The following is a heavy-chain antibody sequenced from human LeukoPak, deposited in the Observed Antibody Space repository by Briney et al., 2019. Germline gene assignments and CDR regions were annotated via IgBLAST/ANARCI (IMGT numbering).Heavy chain of an antibody. CDR2: ISYSGDTT. CDR3: AKRSGGTFGFFDS. Sequence: GASLRLSCAASGFTFNNYAMSWVRQAPGKGLEXXSAISYSGDTTHYADTVTGRFTIFRDNSKNTLFVQMNSLRAEDTAIYYCAKRSGGTFGFFDSWGRGTLVTVSS. CDR1: GFTFNNYA. J-gene: IGHJ4*02. D-gene: IGHD3-3*01. V-gene: IGHV3-23*01.